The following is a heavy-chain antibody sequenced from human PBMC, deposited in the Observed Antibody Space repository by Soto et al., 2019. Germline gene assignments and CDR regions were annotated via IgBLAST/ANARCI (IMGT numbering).Heavy chain of an antibody. J-gene: IGHJ4*02. V-gene: IGHV1-18*01. CDR3: ARDNGYFDL. CDR2: ISTYSGNT. CDR1: GYTFSSYS. Sequence: ASVKVSCKTSGYTFSSYSVNWVRQAPGQGLEWMAWISTYSGNTHYSERLQGRVTVTLDKSARTAFMEKWGLTSDDTGVYFCARDNGYFDLSGQGTLFTVSS. D-gene: IGHD2-8*01.